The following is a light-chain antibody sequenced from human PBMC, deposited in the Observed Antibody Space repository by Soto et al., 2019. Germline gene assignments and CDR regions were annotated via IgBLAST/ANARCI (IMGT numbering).Light chain of an antibody. CDR1: QSVDSSF. V-gene: IGKV3-20*01. CDR3: HQYGRLPRT. CDR2: ATS. J-gene: IGKJ1*01. Sequence: EIVLTQSPGTLSLSPGERATLSCRASQSVDSSFLAWYQHKPGQSPRLLLYATSSRVAGIPDRFSASGSGTDFTLTISRLEPEDSALYYCHQYGRLPRTFGQGTQVEVK.